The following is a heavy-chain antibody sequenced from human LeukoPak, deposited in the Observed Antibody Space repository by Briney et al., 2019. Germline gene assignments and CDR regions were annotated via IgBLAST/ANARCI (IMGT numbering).Heavy chain of an antibody. D-gene: IGHD4-17*01. CDR1: GFTVRSNY. J-gene: IGHJ4*02. V-gene: IGHV3-66*01. CDR3: ARDHDDGDYFFDY. CDR2: LYRGGTA. Sequence: GGSLRLSCAASGFTVRSNYMSWVRQAPGKGLEWVSVLYRGGTANYSDSVQGRFIISRDNSKNTLYLQMNSLRAEDTAVYYCARDHDDGDYFFDYWGQGTLVTVSS.